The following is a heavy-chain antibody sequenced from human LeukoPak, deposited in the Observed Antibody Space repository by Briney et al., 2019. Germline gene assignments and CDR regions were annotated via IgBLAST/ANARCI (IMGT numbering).Heavy chain of an antibody. V-gene: IGHV1-2*02. Sequence: GASVKVSCKASGYTFTRYYMHWVRQAPGQGLEWMGWINPNSGGTNYAQKFQGRVTMTRDTSIRTAYMELSRLRSDDTAVYYSAGAILVVPAAPDAFDIWGQGTMVTVSS. CDR2: INPNSGGT. D-gene: IGHD2-2*01. J-gene: IGHJ3*02. CDR3: AGAILVVPAAPDAFDI. CDR1: GYTFTRYY.